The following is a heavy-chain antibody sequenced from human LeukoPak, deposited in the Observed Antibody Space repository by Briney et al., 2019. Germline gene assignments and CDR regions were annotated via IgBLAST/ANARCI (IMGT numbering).Heavy chain of an antibody. V-gene: IGHV3-30*03. D-gene: IGHD2-2*01. J-gene: IGHJ4*02. CDR3: WVYCSSTSCPPFDY. Sequence: GGSLRLSCAASGFTFSSYGMHWVRQAPGKGLEWVAVISYDGSNKYYADSVKGRFTISRDNSKNTLYLQMNSLRAEDTAVYYCWVYCSSTSCPPFDYWGQGTLVTVSS. CDR2: ISYDGSNK. CDR1: GFTFSSYG.